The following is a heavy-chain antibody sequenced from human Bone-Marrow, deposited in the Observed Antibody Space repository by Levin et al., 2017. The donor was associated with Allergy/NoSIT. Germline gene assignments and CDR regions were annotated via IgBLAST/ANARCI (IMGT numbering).Heavy chain of an antibody. CDR2: IWPGDSAT. Sequence: GASVKVSCKTSGYNFATYWIGWVRQMPGKGLEWMGIIWPGDSATRYNPSFEGQVTMSVDRSVNTAYLQWNSLKASDTAMYFCARPAGGWGSFYFHVWGQGTMLTVSS. D-gene: IGHD6-19*01. CDR3: ARPAGGWGSFYFHV. J-gene: IGHJ4*02. CDR1: GYNFATYW. V-gene: IGHV5-51*01.